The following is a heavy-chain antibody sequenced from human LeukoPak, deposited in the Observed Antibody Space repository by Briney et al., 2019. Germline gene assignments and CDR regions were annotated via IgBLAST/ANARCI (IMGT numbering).Heavy chain of an antibody. CDR3: ATGWVNGVGNWGYYYGMDV. CDR2: IYYSGST. CDR1: GGSLSSYY. V-gene: IGHV4-59*01. D-gene: IGHD7-27*01. Sequence: SETLSLTCTVSGGSLSSYYWSWIRQPPGKGLEWIGYIYYSGSTNYNPSLKSRVTISVDTSKNQFSLKLSSVTAADTAVYYCATGWVNGVGNWGYYYGMDVWGQGTTVTVSS. J-gene: IGHJ6*02.